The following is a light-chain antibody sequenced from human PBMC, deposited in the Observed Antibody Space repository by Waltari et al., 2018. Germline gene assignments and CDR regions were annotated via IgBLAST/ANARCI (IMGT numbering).Light chain of an antibody. CDR2: GVS. Sequence: EIVMTQSPATLSVSPGERATLSCRASQSVSSNLARYQQKPGQAPRLLIYGVSTRATGIPARFSGSGSGTEFTLTISSLQSEDFAIYYCHQYHSWPLTFGGGTKVEIK. V-gene: IGKV3-15*01. CDR1: QSVSSN. CDR3: HQYHSWPLT. J-gene: IGKJ4*01.